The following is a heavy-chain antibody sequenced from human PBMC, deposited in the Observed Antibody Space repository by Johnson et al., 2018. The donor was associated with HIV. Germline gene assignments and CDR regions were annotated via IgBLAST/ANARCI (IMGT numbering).Heavy chain of an antibody. CDR1: GFTFDDYA. CDR3: ARGWQLHGGLDI. Sequence: EVQLVESGGGLVQPGRSLRLSCAASGFTFDDYAMHWVRQAPGKGLEGVSGISWNSGSIGYADSVKGRFTISRDNAKNSLYLQMNNLRSEDTALYYCARGWQLHGGLDIWGQGTMVTVSS. D-gene: IGHD3-10*01. CDR2: ISWNSGSI. J-gene: IGHJ3*02. V-gene: IGHV3-9*01.